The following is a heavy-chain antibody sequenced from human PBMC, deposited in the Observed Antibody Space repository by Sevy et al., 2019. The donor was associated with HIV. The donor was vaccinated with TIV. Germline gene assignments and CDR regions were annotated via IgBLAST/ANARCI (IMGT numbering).Heavy chain of an antibody. CDR1: DYTVTSGYY. CDR3: AYTVVGYKVDY. Sequence: SETLSLTCTVSDYTVTSGYYWGWIRQAPGKGLQWIGTFYHTGTTYYNPSLKSRVTIAIDTSKNQFSLKLTAVTAADTAVYYWAYTVVGYKVDYWGQGILVTVSS. D-gene: IGHD2-2*02. CDR2: FYHTGTT. V-gene: IGHV4-38-2*02. J-gene: IGHJ4*02.